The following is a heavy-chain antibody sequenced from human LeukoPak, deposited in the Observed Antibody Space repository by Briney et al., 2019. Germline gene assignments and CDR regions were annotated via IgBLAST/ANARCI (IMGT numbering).Heavy chain of an antibody. D-gene: IGHD5-12*01. CDR3: ARLYSGYGNYYYYMDV. CDR1: GYTFTGYY. V-gene: IGHV1-2*02. CDR2: INPDNGVT. Sequence: GASVKVSCKASGYTFTGYYIHWVRQAPGQGLEWMGWINPDNGVTNYAQKFQGRVTITRDTSISTAYMELSSLRSDDTAVYYCARLYSGYGNYYYYMDVWGKGTTVTVSS. J-gene: IGHJ6*03.